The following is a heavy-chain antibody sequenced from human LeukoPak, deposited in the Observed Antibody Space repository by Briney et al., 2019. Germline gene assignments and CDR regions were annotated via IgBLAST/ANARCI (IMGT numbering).Heavy chain of an antibody. Sequence: ASVKVSCMASGYTFTSYDINWVRQATGQGLEWMGWMDPNSGNTGYAQKFQGRVTITRNTSISTAYMELSSLRSEDTAVYYCARGLTGEFDYWGQGTLITVPS. CDR3: ARGLTGEFDY. CDR1: GYTFTSYD. D-gene: IGHD1-20*01. J-gene: IGHJ4*02. CDR2: MDPNSGNT. V-gene: IGHV1-8*03.